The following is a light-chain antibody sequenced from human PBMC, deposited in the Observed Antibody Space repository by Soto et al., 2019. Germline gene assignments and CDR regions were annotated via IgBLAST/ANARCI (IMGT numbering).Light chain of an antibody. CDR1: QSISSN. V-gene: IGKV3-15*01. CDR3: QQYNNWPPIT. Sequence: EAVMTQSPATLSVSAGERATLSCRASQSISSNLAWYQQKPGQAPRLLIYGASTRATGIPAMFTGSGSGTEFTLIISSLQSEDFAVYYCQQYNNWPPITFGQGTRLEI. CDR2: GAS. J-gene: IGKJ5*01.